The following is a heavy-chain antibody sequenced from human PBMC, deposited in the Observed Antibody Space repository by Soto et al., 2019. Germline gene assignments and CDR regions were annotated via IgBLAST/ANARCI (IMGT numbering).Heavy chain of an antibody. CDR3: AKDNSYGWRLHVYDY. V-gene: IGHV3-30*18. CDR2: ISYDGSNK. Sequence: QVQLVESGGGVVQPGRSLRLSCAASGFTFSSYGMHWVRQAPGKGLEWVAVISYDGSNKYYADSVKGRFTISRDNSKNTLYLQMNSLIAEDTAVYYCAKDNSYGWRLHVYDYWGQGTLGTVSS. J-gene: IGHJ4*02. D-gene: IGHD6-25*01. CDR1: GFTFSSYG.